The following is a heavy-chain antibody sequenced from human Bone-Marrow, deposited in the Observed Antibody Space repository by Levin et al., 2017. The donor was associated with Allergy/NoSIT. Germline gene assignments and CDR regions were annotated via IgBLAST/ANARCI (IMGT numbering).Heavy chain of an antibody. J-gene: IGHJ3*02. V-gene: IGHV4-59*02. Sequence: SETLSLTCTVSGAPVTSAHWNWVRQAPGKALEWIGFIHYSGDTDCNPSLMGRVTMSVDTSNNQFSLRLNSVTAADTAEYYCARWGDAMNPSLKAFDMWGQGTMVTVSS. CDR3: ARWGDAMNPSLKAFDM. CDR1: GAPVTSAH. CDR2: IHYSGDT. D-gene: IGHD3-16*01.